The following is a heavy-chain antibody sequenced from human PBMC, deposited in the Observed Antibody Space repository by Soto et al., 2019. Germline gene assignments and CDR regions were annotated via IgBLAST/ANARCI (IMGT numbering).Heavy chain of an antibody. D-gene: IGHD4-4*01. V-gene: IGHV1-69*02. CDR1: GGTFSTYT. J-gene: IGHJ5*02. Sequence: QVQLVQSGAEVKKPGSSVKVSCKASGGTFSTYTITWVRQAPGQGLEWMGRIIPIIGIINYAQKFQGRVTISADKFTGTAYMALTGLTSDATAVYYCAGAPDSHYTYSHASSSPWGQGTLVTVSS. CDR3: AGAPDSHYTYSHASSSP. CDR2: IIPIIGII.